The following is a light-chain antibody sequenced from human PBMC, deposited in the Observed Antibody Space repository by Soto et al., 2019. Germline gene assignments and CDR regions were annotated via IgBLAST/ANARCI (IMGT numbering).Light chain of an antibody. CDR2: GAS. CDR1: QSVSSN. CDR3: QQRSNWPRT. J-gene: IGKJ4*01. V-gene: IGKV3-15*01. Sequence: EIVVTQSPATLSLSPWERATLCCRASQSVSSNLAWYQQKPGQAPRLLIYGASTRATGIPARFSGSGSGTEFTLTISSLQSEDFAVYYCQQRSNWPRTFGGGTKVDI.